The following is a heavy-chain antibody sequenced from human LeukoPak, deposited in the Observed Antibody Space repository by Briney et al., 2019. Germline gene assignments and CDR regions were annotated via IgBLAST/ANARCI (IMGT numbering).Heavy chain of an antibody. Sequence: GGSLRLSCAASGFTFSSYGMHWVRQAPGKGLEWVAVISYDGSNKYYADSVKGRFTISRDNSKSTLYLQMNSLRAEDTAVYYCAKDPYDFWSGIYGMDVWGQGTTVTVSS. CDR1: GFTFSSYG. J-gene: IGHJ6*02. V-gene: IGHV3-30*18. D-gene: IGHD3-3*01. CDR2: ISYDGSNK. CDR3: AKDPYDFWSGIYGMDV.